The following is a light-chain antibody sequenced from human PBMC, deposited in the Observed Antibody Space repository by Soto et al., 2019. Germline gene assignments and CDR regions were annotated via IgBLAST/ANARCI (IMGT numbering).Light chain of an antibody. V-gene: IGLV2-23*02. Sequence: QSALTQPASVSGSPGQSITISCTGTSSDVGSYNLVSWYQHHPGTAPKLIIYEVTKRPSGVSNRFSASKSGNTASLTISGLQAEDDADYYCCSYAPTRNSYVFGCGTKLTVL. CDR1: SSDVGSYNL. CDR3: CSYAPTRNSYV. J-gene: IGLJ1*01. CDR2: EVT.